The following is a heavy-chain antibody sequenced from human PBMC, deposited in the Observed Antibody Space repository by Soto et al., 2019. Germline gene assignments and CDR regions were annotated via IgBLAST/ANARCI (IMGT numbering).Heavy chain of an antibody. CDR3: ARGLDTATSWYMDV. Sequence: QVQLVQSGAEVKKPGASVKVSCKASGYTFTSYDINWVRQATGQGLEWMGWMNPNSGNTGYAQKFQGRVTMTMNTSVSTAYMELSSLRSEDTAVYYCARGLDTATSWYMDVWGKGTTVTVSS. D-gene: IGHD5-18*01. CDR1: GYTFTSYD. V-gene: IGHV1-8*01. CDR2: MNPNSGNT. J-gene: IGHJ6*04.